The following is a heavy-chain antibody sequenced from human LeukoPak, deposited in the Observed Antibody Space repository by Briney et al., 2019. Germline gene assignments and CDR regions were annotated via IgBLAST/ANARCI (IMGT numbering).Heavy chain of an antibody. Sequence: PSQTLSLTCTVSGDSISSGGYYWSWLRQPPGKGLEWIGYIYYSGSTNYNPSLKSRVTISVDTSKNQFSLKLSSVTAADTAVYYCARRVVTAHWYFDLWGRGTLVTVSS. D-gene: IGHD2-21*02. V-gene: IGHV4-61*08. J-gene: IGHJ2*01. CDR2: IYYSGST. CDR1: GDSISSGGYY. CDR3: ARRVVTAHWYFDL.